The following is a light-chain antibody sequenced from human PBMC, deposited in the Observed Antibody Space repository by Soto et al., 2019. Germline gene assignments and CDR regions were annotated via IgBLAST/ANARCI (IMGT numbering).Light chain of an antibody. CDR2: DGN. Sequence: QSALTQPASVSGSPGQSITISCTGTGSHVRNYNLVSWYQQFPGKAPKLIIYDGNKRPSGVSNRFSGSNSANAASLTISGLQPEDDADYHCCSYAGSSTVVFGGGTKLTVL. CDR3: CSYAGSSTVV. CDR1: GSHVRNYNL. J-gene: IGLJ2*01. V-gene: IGLV2-23*01.